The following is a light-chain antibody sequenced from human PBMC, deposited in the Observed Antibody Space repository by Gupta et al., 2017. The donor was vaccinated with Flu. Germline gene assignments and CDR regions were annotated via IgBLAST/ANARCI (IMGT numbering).Light chain of an antibody. CDR3: QSYDSSNHDVV. J-gene: IGLJ2*01. Sequence: NFMMTQPHSVSESPGQKVTISCTRSSGSIASNYVQWYQQRPGSSPTTVIYQDNQRPSVVPDRFSGSFDSSSNSSSLTISGLKTEDEADYYCQSYDSSNHDVVFGGGTKLTVL. CDR1: SGSIASNY. CDR2: QDN. V-gene: IGLV6-57*01.